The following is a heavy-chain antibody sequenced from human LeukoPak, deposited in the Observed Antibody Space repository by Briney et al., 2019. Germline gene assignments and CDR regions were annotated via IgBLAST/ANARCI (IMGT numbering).Heavy chain of an antibody. CDR3: TTDWQITMVRGVINLDY. D-gene: IGHD3-10*01. CDR2: IKSKTDGGTT. CDR1: GFTFSNAW. Sequence: GGSLRLSCAASGFTFSNAWMSWVRQAPGKGLEWVGRIKSKTDGGTTDYAAPVKGRFTISRDDSKNTLYLQMNSLKTVDTAVYYCTTDWQITMVRGVINLDYWGQGTLVTVSS. V-gene: IGHV3-15*01. J-gene: IGHJ4*02.